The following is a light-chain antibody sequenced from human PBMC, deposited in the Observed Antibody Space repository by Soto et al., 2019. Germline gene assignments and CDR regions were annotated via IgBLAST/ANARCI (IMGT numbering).Light chain of an antibody. J-gene: IGKJ1*01. CDR3: HQYDNWPPWT. V-gene: IGKV3-15*01. Sequence: EIVMTQSPATLSVSPGERATLSCRASQNVFSNLAWYQQKPGQAPRLLIYGASTRATGTPGRFSGSGSGTEFTLTISSLQSKDFAVYYCHQYDNWPPWTFGQGTKVEI. CDR1: QNVFSN. CDR2: GAS.